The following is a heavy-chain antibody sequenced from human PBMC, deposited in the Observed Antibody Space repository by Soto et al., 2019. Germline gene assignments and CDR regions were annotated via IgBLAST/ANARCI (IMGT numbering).Heavy chain of an antibody. Sequence: SETLSLTCTVSGGSISSYYWSWIRQPPGKGLEWIGYIYYSGSTNYNPSLKSRVTISVDTSKNQFSLKLSSVTAADTAVYYCARDVGGSGYLLFDYWGQGTLVTVSS. CDR3: ARDVGGSGYLLFDY. J-gene: IGHJ4*02. CDR2: IYYSGST. D-gene: IGHD3-3*01. CDR1: GGSISSYY. V-gene: IGHV4-59*01.